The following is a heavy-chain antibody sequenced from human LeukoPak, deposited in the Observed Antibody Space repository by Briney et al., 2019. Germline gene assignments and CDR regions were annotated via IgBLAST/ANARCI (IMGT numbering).Heavy chain of an antibody. Sequence: PSGTLSLTCTVPGDAISSSSYYWGWIPQPPGKGLEWIGNIYFSGSTYYNPCLKSRVTISIDTSKNKFPLKMTCVTARDPAVYYCARQGGLWLGESNWFDPWGQGTLVTVSS. D-gene: IGHD3-10*01. J-gene: IGHJ5*02. CDR2: IYFSGST. CDR3: ARQGGLWLGESNWFDP. V-gene: IGHV4-39*01. CDR1: GDAISSSSYY.